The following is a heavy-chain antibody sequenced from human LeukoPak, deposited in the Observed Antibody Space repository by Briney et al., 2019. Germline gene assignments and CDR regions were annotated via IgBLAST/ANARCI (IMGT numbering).Heavy chain of an antibody. D-gene: IGHD6-19*01. CDR2: MHSSGNT. V-gene: IGHV4-59*08. Sequence: PSETLSLTCTVSGGTISSYYWNWIRQPAGKGLEWIGYMHSSGNTKYNPSLKSRVTISVDTSKNQFSLKLTSVTAADTAVYYCARWYSSGWAFDYWGQGTLVTVSS. CDR1: GGTISSYY. CDR3: ARWYSSGWAFDY. J-gene: IGHJ4*02.